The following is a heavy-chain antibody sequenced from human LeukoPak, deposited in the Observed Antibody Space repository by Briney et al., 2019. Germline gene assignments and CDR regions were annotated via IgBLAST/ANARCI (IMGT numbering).Heavy chain of an antibody. CDR1: GGSISGGGYY. D-gene: IGHD6-6*01. CDR2: IYYSGST. Sequence: SETLSLTCTVSGGSISGGGYYWSWIRQHPGTGLEWIGYIYYSGSTYYNPSLKSRVTISVDTSKNQFSLKLSSVTAADTAVYYCARAGSIAAPSYYYGMDVWGQGTTVTVSS. J-gene: IGHJ6*02. CDR3: ARAGSIAAPSYYYGMDV. V-gene: IGHV4-31*03.